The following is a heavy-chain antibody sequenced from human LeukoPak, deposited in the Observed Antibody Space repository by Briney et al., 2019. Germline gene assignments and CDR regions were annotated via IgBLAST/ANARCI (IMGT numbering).Heavy chain of an antibody. D-gene: IGHD5-24*01. CDR1: GFTFSSYE. CDR2: ISSSGSTI. J-gene: IGHJ4*02. V-gene: IGHV3-48*03. Sequence: GGSLRLSCAASGFTFSSYEMNWVRQAPGKGLEWVSYISSSGSTIYYADSVKGRFTISRDNAKNSLYLQMNSLRAEDTAVYYCARITRDGYTVFDYWGQGTLVTVSS. CDR3: ARITRDGYTVFDY.